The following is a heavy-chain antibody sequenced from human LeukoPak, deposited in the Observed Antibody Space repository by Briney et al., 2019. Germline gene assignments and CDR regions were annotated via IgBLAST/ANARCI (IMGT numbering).Heavy chain of an antibody. J-gene: IGHJ3*02. V-gene: IGHV3-33*01. D-gene: IGHD2-15*01. Sequence: PGGSLRLSCAASGFTFSSYGMHWVRQAPGKGLEWVAVIWYDGSNKYYADSVKGRFTISRDNSKNTLYLQMNSLRAEDTAVYYCARDGVVVAATAFDIWGQGTMVTVSS. CDR1: GFTFSSYG. CDR3: ARDGVVVAATAFDI. CDR2: IWYDGSNK.